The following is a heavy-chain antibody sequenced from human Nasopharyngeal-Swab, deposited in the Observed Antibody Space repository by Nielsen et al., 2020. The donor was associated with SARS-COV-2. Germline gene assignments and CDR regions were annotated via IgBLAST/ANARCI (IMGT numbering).Heavy chain of an antibody. J-gene: IGHJ4*02. D-gene: IGHD3-22*01. CDR3: ARGPLYYYDSENHFDY. V-gene: IGHV1-2*06. CDR2: INPNSGGT. CDR1: GYTFTDYY. Sequence: ASVKVSCKASGYTFTDYYMHWVRQAPGQGLEWMGRINPNSGGTNYAQKFQGRVTMTRDTSISTAYMELSRLRSDDTAVYYCARGPLYYYDSENHFDYWGQGTLVTVSS.